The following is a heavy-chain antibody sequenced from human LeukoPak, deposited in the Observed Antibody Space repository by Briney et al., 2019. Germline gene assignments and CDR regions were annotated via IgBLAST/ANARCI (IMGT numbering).Heavy chain of an antibody. V-gene: IGHV4-39*01. J-gene: IGHJ4*02. CDR3: ARYVLSVAGTSL. Sequence: SSETLSLTCTVSGXSISSSSYYWGWIRQPPGQGPEWIGTIYYSGSTYYNPSLKSRVTISVDTSKNQFSLKLSSVTAADTAVYYCARYVLSVAGTSLWGQGTLVTVSS. CDR1: GXSISSSSYY. D-gene: IGHD6-19*01. CDR2: IYYSGST.